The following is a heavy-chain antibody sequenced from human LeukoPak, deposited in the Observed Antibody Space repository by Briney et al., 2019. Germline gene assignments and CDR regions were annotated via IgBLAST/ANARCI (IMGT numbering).Heavy chain of an antibody. Sequence: SETLSLTCTVSGGSISSDDYYWSWIRQAPGKGLEWIGHIYHSGSTYYNPSLKSRVTISLDRSKNQFSLKLSSVTAADTAVYYCARAHVAADLYYFDYWGQGTLVTVSS. D-gene: IGHD2-15*01. CDR3: ARAHVAADLYYFDY. CDR1: GGSISSDDYY. V-gene: IGHV4-30-2*01. J-gene: IGHJ4*02. CDR2: IYHSGST.